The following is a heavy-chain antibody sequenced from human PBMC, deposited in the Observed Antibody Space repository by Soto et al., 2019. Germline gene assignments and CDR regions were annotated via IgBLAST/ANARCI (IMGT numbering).Heavy chain of an antibody. CDR1: GFSLTTSGEA. D-gene: IGHD3-10*01. V-gene: IGHV2-5*02. CDR2: IYWDDDK. J-gene: IGHJ6*03. CDR3: AHIPGSGQLLYSYYYYMDV. Sequence: QITLKEPGPPLVKPTQTLTLTCTFSGFSLTTSGEAVGWIRQPPGKALEWLALIYWDDDKRSSPSLKSRLTITKDTSKNQVVLTMTNMDPVDTATYYCAHIPGSGQLLYSYYYYMDVWGKGTTVTVSS.